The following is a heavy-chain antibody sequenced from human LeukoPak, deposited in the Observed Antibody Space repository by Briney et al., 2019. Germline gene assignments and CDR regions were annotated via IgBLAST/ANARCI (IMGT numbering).Heavy chain of an antibody. V-gene: IGHV4-30-2*01. CDR2: IYHSGST. Sequence: SETLSLTCTVSGGSISSGGYYWSWIRQPPGKGLEWIGYIYHSGSTYYNPSLKSRVTISVDRSKNQFSLKLSSVTAADTAVYYCARYLSSLYYFDYWGQGTLVTVSS. CDR1: GGSISSGGYY. CDR3: ARYLSSLYYFDY. J-gene: IGHJ4*02. D-gene: IGHD6-6*01.